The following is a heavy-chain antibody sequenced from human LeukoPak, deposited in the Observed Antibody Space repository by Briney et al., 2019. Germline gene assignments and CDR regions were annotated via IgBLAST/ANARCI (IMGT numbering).Heavy chain of an antibody. Sequence: PSETLSLTCTVSGGSISSYYWSWIRQPPGKGLEWIGYIYYSGSTNYNPSLKSRVTISVDTSKNQFSLKLSSVTAADTAVYYCARVRRGYCSSTSCSRDAFDIWGQGTMVTVSS. D-gene: IGHD2-2*01. V-gene: IGHV4-59*01. J-gene: IGHJ3*02. CDR1: GGSISSYY. CDR3: ARVRRGYCSSTSCSRDAFDI. CDR2: IYYSGST.